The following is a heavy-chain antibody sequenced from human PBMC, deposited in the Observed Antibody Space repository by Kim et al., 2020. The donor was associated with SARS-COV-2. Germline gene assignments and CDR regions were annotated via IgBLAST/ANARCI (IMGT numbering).Heavy chain of an antibody. J-gene: IGHJ4*02. Sequence: ASVKVSCRASGYTFTNYGFSWVRQAPGQGLEWMGWISVYNGNTNYAQKFQGRVTMTTDTSTSTAYMELRSLRSDDTAFYYCATGNSGNYYADYWGQGALV. D-gene: IGHD3-10*01. V-gene: IGHV1-18*04. CDR1: GYTFTNYG. CDR3: ATGNSGNYYADY. CDR2: ISVYNGNT.